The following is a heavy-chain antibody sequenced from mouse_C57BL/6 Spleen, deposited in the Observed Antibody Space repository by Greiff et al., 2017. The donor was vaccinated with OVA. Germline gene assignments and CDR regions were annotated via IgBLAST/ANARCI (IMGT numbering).Heavy chain of an antibody. V-gene: IGHV5-9*01. D-gene: IGHD1-1*01. CDR1: GFTFSSYT. J-gene: IGHJ4*01. CDR3: ARHGGYYGFYYAMDY. Sequence: EVKVEESGGGLVKPGGSLKLSCAASGFTFSSYTMSWVRQTPEKRLEWVATISGGGGNTYYPDSVKGRFTISRDNAKNTLYLQMSSLRSEDTALYYCARHGGYYGFYYAMDYWGQGTSVTVSS. CDR2: ISGGGGNT.